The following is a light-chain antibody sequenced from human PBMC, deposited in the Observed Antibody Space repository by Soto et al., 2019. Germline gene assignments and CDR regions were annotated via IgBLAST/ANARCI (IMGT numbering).Light chain of an antibody. CDR3: QQYGSSPRT. CDR1: QSVSSSY. V-gene: IGKV3-20*01. CDR2: GAS. J-gene: IGKJ1*01. Sequence: EIVLTQSPATLSVSPGETVSLSCRASQSVSSSYLAWYQQKPGQAPRLPIYGASSRATGIPDRFSGSGSGTDFTLTISRLEPEDFAVYYCQQYGSSPRTFGQGTKVDIK.